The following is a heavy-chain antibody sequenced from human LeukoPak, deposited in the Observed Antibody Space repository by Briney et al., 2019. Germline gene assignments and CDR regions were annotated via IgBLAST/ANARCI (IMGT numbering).Heavy chain of an antibody. D-gene: IGHD6-13*01. CDR2: ISAYNGNT. Sequence: ASVKVSCKASGYTFTSYGISWVRQAPGQGLEWMGWISAYNGNTNYAQKLQGRVTMTTDTSTSTAYMELRSLRSDDTAVYYCASFSSSWYQYAFDIWGQGTMVTVSS. CDR3: ASFSSSWYQYAFDI. V-gene: IGHV1-18*01. CDR1: GYTFTSYG. J-gene: IGHJ3*02.